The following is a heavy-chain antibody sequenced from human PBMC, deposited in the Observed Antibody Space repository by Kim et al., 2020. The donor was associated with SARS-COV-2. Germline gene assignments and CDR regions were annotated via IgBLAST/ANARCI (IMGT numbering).Heavy chain of an antibody. D-gene: IGHD3-22*01. J-gene: IGHJ1*01. CDR1: GFTFSSYG. CDR2: IWYDGSNK. V-gene: IGHV3-33*01. Sequence: GGSLRLSCAASGFTFSSYGMHWVRQAPGKGLEWVAVIWYDGSNKYYADSVKGRFTISRDNSKNTLYLQMNSLRAEDTAVYYCAREDSSGYYGSEYFQHWGQGTLVTVSS. CDR3: AREDSSGYYGSEYFQH.